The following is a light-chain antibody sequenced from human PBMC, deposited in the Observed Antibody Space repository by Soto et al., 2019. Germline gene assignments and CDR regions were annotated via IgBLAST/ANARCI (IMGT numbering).Light chain of an antibody. J-gene: IGLJ3*02. V-gene: IGLV6-57*01. CDR3: QSYDRISQV. Sequence: NFMLTQPHSVSESPGQTVTISCTRTSGSIASNYVQWFQQRQGSSPSIVMFEDIQRPSGVHDRSSSTIDSSSNSASLTISGLKTEDDADYFCQSYDRISQVFGGGTKLTVL. CDR2: EDI. CDR1: SGSIASNY.